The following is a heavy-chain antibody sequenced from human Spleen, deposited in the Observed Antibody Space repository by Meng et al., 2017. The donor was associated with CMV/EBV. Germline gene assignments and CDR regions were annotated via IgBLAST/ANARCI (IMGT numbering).Heavy chain of an antibody. D-gene: IGHD2-2*01. Sequence: GGSLRLSCAASGFAFDDYAMHWVRQAPGKGLEWVAVISYDGSNKYYADSVKGRFTISRDNSKNTLYLQMNSLRAEDTAVYYCARDAVVPAAHAWGQGTMVTVSS. CDR1: GFAFDDYA. J-gene: IGHJ3*01. V-gene: IGHV3-30*04. CDR2: ISYDGSNK. CDR3: ARDAVVPAAHA.